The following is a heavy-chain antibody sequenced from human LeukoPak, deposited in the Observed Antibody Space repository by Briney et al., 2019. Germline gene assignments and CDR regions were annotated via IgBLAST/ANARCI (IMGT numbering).Heavy chain of an antibody. D-gene: IGHD2-2*02. Sequence: SETLSLTCAVSGGSISSYYWSWIRQPPGKGLEWIGYIYYSGSTNYNPSLKSRVTISVDTSKNQFSLKLSSVTAADTAVYYCARVNAALYDYWGQGTLVTVSS. V-gene: IGHV4-59*01. J-gene: IGHJ4*02. CDR3: ARVNAALYDY. CDR1: GGSISSYY. CDR2: IYYSGST.